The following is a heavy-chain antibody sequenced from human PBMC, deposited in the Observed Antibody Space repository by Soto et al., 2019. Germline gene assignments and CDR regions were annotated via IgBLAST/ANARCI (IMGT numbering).Heavy chain of an antibody. CDR2: IRNKANSYTT. Sequence: EVHLVESGGGLVQPGRSLRLSCAAFGFTFSDHYMDWVRQAPGKGLEWVGRIRNKANSYTTEYAACVKGRFTISRDDSKNLLFLQMYSLKTEDTAVYYCSRAGILTTAYYFDYWGQGTLVTVSS. J-gene: IGHJ4*01. CDR3: SRAGILTTAYYFDY. V-gene: IGHV3-72*01. D-gene: IGHD4-4*01. CDR1: GFTFSDHY.